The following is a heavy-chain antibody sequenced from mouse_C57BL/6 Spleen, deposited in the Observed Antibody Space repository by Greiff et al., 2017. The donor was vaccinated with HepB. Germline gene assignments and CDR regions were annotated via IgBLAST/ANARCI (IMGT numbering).Heavy chain of an antibody. CDR1: GYTFTSYW. J-gene: IGHJ2*01. CDR2: IDPSDSYT. Sequence: VQLQQSGAELVKPGASVKLSCKASGYTFTSYWMQWVKQRPGQGLEWIGEIDPSDSYTNYNQKFKGKATLTVDTSSSTAYMQLSSLTSEDSAVYYCARSDYYGSSMYYVDYWGQGTTLTVSS. D-gene: IGHD1-1*01. V-gene: IGHV1-50*01. CDR3: ARSDYYGSSMYYVDY.